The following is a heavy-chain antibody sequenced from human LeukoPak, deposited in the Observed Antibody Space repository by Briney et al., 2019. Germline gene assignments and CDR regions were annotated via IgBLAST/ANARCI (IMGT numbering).Heavy chain of an antibody. CDR3: AKGDSGNSDADIDY. Sequence: PGRSLRLSCAASGFTFSGYGMHWVRQAPGKGLEWVAVISYDGSNKYYADSVKGRFTISRDNSKNTLYLQMNSLRAEDTAVYYCAKGDSGNSDADIDYWGQGTLVTVSS. J-gene: IGHJ4*02. CDR2: ISYDGSNK. CDR1: GFTFSGYG. V-gene: IGHV3-30*18. D-gene: IGHD5-18*01.